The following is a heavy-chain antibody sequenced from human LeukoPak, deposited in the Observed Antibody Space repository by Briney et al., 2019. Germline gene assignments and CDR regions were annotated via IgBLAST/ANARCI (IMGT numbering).Heavy chain of an antibody. CDR3: ARLPGGYYDFWSGYYRSYYFDY. CDR1: GGSISSSSYY. V-gene: IGHV4-39*01. J-gene: IGHJ4*02. CDR2: IYYSGST. D-gene: IGHD3-3*01. Sequence: SETLSLTCTVSGGSISSSSYYWGWIRQPPGKGLEWIGSIYYSGSTYYNPSLKSRVTISVDTSKNQFSLKLSSVTAADTAVYYCARLPGGYYDFWSGYYRSYYFDYWGQGTLVTVSS.